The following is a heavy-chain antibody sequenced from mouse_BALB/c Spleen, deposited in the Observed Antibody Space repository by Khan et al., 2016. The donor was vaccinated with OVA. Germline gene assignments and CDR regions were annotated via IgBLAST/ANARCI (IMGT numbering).Heavy chain of an antibody. Sequence: EVKLLESGGDLVKPGGSLKLSCAASGFTFSNYDMSWVRQTPDKRLGWVATISSAGSYTYYPDSVTGRFTLSRDNAKNTLYLQLSSLKSEDTAMYYCARRGYDEAWFAYWGHGTLVTVSA. V-gene: IGHV5-6*02. CDR2: ISSAGSYT. CDR1: GFTFSNYD. D-gene: IGHD2-2*01. J-gene: IGHJ3*01. CDR3: ARRGYDEAWFAY.